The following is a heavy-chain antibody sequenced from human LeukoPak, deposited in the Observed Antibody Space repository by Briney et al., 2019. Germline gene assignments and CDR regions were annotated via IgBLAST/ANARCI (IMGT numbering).Heavy chain of an antibody. CDR2: ISSSSSYI. D-gene: IGHD3-16*01. CDR3: ARDLGARGS. V-gene: IGHV3-21*01. CDR1: GFTFSSYS. J-gene: IGHJ5*02. Sequence: PGGSLRLSCAASGFTFSSYSMNWVRQAPGKGLEWVSSISSSSSYIYYADSVKGRFTISRDNANNSLYPQMNSLRADDTALYYCARDLGARGSWGQGVLVTVSS.